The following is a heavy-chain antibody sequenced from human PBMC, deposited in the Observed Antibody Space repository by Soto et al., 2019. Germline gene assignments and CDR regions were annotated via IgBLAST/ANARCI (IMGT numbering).Heavy chain of an antibody. CDR3: ARDSDSSGWPLDY. CDR1: GFTFSSYS. V-gene: IGHV3-21*01. J-gene: IGHJ4*02. Sequence: GGSLRLSCAASGFTFSSYSMNWVRQAPGKGLEWVSSISSSSSYIYYADSVKGRFTISRDNAKNSLYLQMNSLRAEDTAVYYCARDSDSSGWPLDYWGQGTLVTVSS. D-gene: IGHD6-19*01. CDR2: ISSSSSYI.